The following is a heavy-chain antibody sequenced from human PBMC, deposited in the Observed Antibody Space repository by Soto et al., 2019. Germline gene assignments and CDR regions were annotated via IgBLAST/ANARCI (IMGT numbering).Heavy chain of an antibody. CDR1: GGSPSGYY. J-gene: IGHJ5*02. CDR3: ARSGEYYDFWSGYYKNWFDP. CDR2: INHSGST. V-gene: IGHV4-34*01. Sequence: QVQLQQWGAGLLKPSETLSLTCAVYGGSPSGYYWSWIRQPPGKGLEWIGEINHSGSTNYNPSLKSRVTISVDTSKNQFSLKLSSVTAADTAVYYCARSGEYYDFWSGYYKNWFDPWGQGALVTVS. D-gene: IGHD3-3*01.